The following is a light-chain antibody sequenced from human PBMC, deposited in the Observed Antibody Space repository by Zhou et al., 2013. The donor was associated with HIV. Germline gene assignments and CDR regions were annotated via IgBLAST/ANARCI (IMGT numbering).Light chain of an antibody. CDR2: KTS. Sequence: DTQMTQSPFTLSASVGDRVTITCRASQSISDWLAWYQQKPGKAPKLLIYKTSILESGVPSRFSGSGSGTEFTLTISSLQPDDFATYYCQECDSYSGTFGQGTKLEIK. CDR1: QSISDW. V-gene: IGKV1-5*03. CDR3: QECDSYSGT. J-gene: IGKJ2*01.